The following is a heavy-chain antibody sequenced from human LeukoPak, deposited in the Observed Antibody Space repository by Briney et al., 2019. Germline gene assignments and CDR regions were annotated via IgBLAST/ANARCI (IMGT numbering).Heavy chain of an antibody. Sequence: SETLSLTCAVSGGSISSGGYSWSWIRQPPGKGLEWIGYIYHSGSTYYNPSLKSRVTISVDRSKNQFSLKLSSVTADDTAVYYCARDWGLGSGSLDYWGQGTLVTVSS. V-gene: IGHV4-30-2*01. CDR2: IYHSGST. CDR3: ARDWGLGSGSLDY. D-gene: IGHD3-10*01. J-gene: IGHJ4*02. CDR1: GGSISSGGYS.